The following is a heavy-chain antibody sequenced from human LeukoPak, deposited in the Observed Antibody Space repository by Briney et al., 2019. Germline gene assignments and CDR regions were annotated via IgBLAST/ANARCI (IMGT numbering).Heavy chain of an antibody. CDR1: GYSFTSYW. CDR3: ARSTMVRGAVPNLGDI. Sequence: GESLKISCKGSGYSFTSYWIGWVRQMPGKGLEWMEIIYPGDSDTRYSPSFQGQVTISADKSISPAYLQWSSLKASDTAMYYCARSTMVRGAVPNLGDIWGQGTMVTVSS. V-gene: IGHV5-51*01. J-gene: IGHJ3*02. CDR2: IYPGDSDT. D-gene: IGHD3-10*01.